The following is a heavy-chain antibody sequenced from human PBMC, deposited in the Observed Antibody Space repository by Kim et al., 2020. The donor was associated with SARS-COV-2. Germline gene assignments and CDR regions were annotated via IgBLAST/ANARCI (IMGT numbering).Heavy chain of an antibody. CDR2: ISSSSSYI. D-gene: IGHD6-13*01. CDR1: GFTFSSYS. CDR3: ASQYSSNWGNFDY. V-gene: IGHV3-21*01. Sequence: GGSLRLSCAASGFTFSSYSMNWVRQAPGKGLEWVSSISSSSSYIYYADSVKGRFTISRDNAKNSLYLQMNSLRAEDTAVYYCASQYSSNWGNFDYWDQGTLVTVSS. J-gene: IGHJ4*02.